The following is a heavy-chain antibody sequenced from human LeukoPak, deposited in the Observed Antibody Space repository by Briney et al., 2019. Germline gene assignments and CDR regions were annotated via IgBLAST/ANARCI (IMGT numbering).Heavy chain of an antibody. CDR1: GFTFSSYS. V-gene: IGHV3-7*01. J-gene: IGHJ4*02. D-gene: IGHD3-10*01. CDR2: IKQDGSEK. CDR3: ARGDYYGSGSYYDY. Sequence: PGGSLRLSCAASGFTFSSYSMSWVRQAPGKGLEWVANIKQDGSEKYYVDSVKGRFTISGDNAKNSLYLQMNSLRAEDTAVYCCARGDYYGSGSYYDYWGQGTLVTVSS.